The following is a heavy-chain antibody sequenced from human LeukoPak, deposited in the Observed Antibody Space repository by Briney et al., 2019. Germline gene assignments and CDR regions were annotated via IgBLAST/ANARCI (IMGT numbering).Heavy chain of an antibody. Sequence: GSLRLSCAASGFTFSSYSMNWVRQAPGKGLEWVSSISSSSSYIYYADSVKGRFTISRDNAKNSLYLQMNSLRAEDTAVYYCARGNKVAVAGTSPPDFDPWGQGTLVTVSS. J-gene: IGHJ5*02. CDR1: GFTFSSYS. CDR2: ISSSSSYI. D-gene: IGHD6-19*01. V-gene: IGHV3-21*01. CDR3: ARGNKVAVAGTSPPDFDP.